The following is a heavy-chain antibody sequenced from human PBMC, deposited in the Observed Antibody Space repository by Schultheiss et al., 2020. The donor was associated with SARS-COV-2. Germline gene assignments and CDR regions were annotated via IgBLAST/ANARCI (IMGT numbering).Heavy chain of an antibody. CDR1: GGSISSYY. D-gene: IGHD3-22*01. J-gene: IGHJ3*02. V-gene: IGHV4-59*12. Sequence: SETLSLTCTVSGGSISSYYWSWIRQPPGKGLEWIGYIYYSGSTNYNPSLKSRVAILIDTSKNQFSLKLSSVTAADTAVYYCAKDVREDSSGYYGVGADAFDIWGQGTMVTVSS. CDR3: AKDVREDSSGYYGVGADAFDI. CDR2: IYYSGST.